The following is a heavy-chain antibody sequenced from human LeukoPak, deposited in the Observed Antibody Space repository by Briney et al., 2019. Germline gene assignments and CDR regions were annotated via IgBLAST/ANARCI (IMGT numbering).Heavy chain of an antibody. V-gene: IGHV1-8*02. CDR3: ASFIAEGSGSYFRY. D-gene: IGHD3-10*01. Sequence: ASVKVSSKASGYTFTSYDINWVRQATGQWLEWMGWMNPNSGNTGYAQKFQGRVTMTRNTSISTAYMELSSLRSEDTAVYYCASFIAEGSGSYFRYWGQGTLVTVSS. CDR1: GYTFTSYD. J-gene: IGHJ4*02. CDR2: MNPNSGNT.